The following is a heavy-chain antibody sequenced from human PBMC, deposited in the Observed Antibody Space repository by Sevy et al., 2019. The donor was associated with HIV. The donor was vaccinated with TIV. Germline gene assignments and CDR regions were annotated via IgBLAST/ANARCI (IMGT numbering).Heavy chain of an antibody. CDR3: AKDISRAGEYYGMDV. V-gene: IGHV3-9*01. D-gene: IGHD7-27*01. Sequence: GGCLRLSCAASGFTFDDYAMHWVRQAPGKGLEWVSGISWNSGSIGYADSVKGRFTISRDNAKNSLYLQMNSLRAEDTALYYCAKDISRAGEYYGMDVWGQGTTVTVSS. J-gene: IGHJ6*02. CDR1: GFTFDDYA. CDR2: ISWNSGSI.